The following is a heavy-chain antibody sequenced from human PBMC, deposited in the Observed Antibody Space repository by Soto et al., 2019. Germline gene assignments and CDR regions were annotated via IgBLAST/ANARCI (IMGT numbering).Heavy chain of an antibody. CDR2: ISSTSGSTT. CDR1: GFTFSDYY. D-gene: IGHD6-13*01. J-gene: IGHJ4*02. V-gene: IGHV3-11*01. CDR3: ARIYEAAAGTPYY. Sequence: QVQLVESGGGLVKPGGSLRLSCAASGFTFSDYYKSWFRQAPGKRLEWVSYISSTSGSTTYYADSVKGRFTISRDNAKNSLYLQMNSLRVEDTAVYFCARIYEAAAGTPYYWGQGTLVTVSP.